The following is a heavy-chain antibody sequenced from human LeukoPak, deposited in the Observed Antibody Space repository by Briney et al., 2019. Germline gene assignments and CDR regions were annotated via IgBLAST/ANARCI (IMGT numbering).Heavy chain of an antibody. Sequence: ASVKVSCKTSGYTFTSYYMHWVRQAPGQGLEWMGVITPSGSTIYAQKFQGRVTMTRDMSTNTAYMDLSSLRSEDTAVYYCARDWELGYWGQGTLVTVSS. CDR2: ITPSGST. CDR1: GYTFTSYY. V-gene: IGHV1-46*01. CDR3: ARDWELGY. D-gene: IGHD1-26*01. J-gene: IGHJ4*02.